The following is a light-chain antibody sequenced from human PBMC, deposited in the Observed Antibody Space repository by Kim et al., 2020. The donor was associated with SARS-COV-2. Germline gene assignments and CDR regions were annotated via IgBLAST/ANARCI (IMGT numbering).Light chain of an antibody. CDR1: RSNIGSNT. J-gene: IGLJ3*02. Sequence: GQRVTVSCSGSRSNIGSNTVNWFQQVPGTTPKLLIYMGNQRPSGDPDRVSGSKSGASVSLAIGGLQSEDEAHYYCAAWDNSLKGWVFGGGTQLTFL. CDR2: MGN. CDR3: AAWDNSLKGWV. V-gene: IGLV1-44*01.